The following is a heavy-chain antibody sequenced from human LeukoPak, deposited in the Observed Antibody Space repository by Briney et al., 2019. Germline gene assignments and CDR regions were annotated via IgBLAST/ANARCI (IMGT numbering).Heavy chain of an antibody. D-gene: IGHD5-12*01. V-gene: IGHV4-59*02. CDR1: TGSVMLSS. CDR3: TRSGRSAYDPLLLDS. Sequence: QTSQTVSLTCNVSTGSVMLSSWGWIRQSPGDGREWIGHTYYSEAATYNPYLKSRVKILIDHSKNQFSLTLTSVTAADTALYYCTRSGRSAYDPLLLDSWGQGTLVTVSP. CDR2: TYYSEAA. J-gene: IGHJ4*02.